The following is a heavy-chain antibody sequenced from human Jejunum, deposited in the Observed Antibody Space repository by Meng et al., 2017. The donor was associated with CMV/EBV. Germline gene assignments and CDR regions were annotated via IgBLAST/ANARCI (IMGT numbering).Heavy chain of an antibody. J-gene: IGHJ6*02. D-gene: IGHD4-11*01. CDR3: ARDHSNYKDYYYYSMDV. Sequence: GSISSYYWSWIRQPPGKGLEWIGYIYYSGSTNYNPSLKSRVTISVDTSKNQFSLKLSSVTAADTAVYYCARDHSNYKDYYYYSMDVWGQGTTVTVSS. CDR2: IYYSGST. CDR1: GSISSYY. V-gene: IGHV4-59*01.